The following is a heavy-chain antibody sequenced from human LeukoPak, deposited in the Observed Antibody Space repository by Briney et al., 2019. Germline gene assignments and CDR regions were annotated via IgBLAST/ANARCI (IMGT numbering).Heavy chain of an antibody. V-gene: IGHV4-30-4*01. CDR3: ARVGLTTYAFDI. D-gene: IGHD3-3*01. Sequence: SQTLSLTCTVSGGSISSGDYYWSWIRQPPGKGLEWIGYIYYSGSTYYNPSLKSRVTISVDTSKNQFSLKLSSVTAADTAVYYCARVGLTTYAFDIWGQETMVTVSS. CDR1: GGSISSGDYY. CDR2: IYYSGST. J-gene: IGHJ3*02.